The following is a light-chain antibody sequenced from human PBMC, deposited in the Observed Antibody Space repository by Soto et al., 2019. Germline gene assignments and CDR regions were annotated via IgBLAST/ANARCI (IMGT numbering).Light chain of an antibody. CDR2: DVI. CDR1: RSDVGSYNY. V-gene: IGLV2-11*01. J-gene: IGLJ1*01. Sequence: QSALTQPRSVSGSPGQSVTISCTGTRSDVGSYNYVSWYQHHPGKAPKLMIYDVIKRPSGVPDRFSGSKSGNTASLTISGLQAEDEADYYCCSYAGSYTLWVFGTGTKLTVL. CDR3: CSYAGSYTLWV.